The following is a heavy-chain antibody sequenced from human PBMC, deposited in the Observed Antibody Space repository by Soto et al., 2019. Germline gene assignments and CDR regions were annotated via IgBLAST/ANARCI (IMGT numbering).Heavy chain of an antibody. CDR2: ISGSGGST. J-gene: IGHJ3*02. V-gene: IGHV3-23*01. D-gene: IGHD3-22*01. CDR1: GFTFSSYA. Sequence: GGSLRLSCAASGFTFSSYAMSWVRQAPGKGLEWVSAISGSGGSTYYADSVKGRFTISRDNSKNTLYLQMNSLRAEDTALYYCAKDIYYYDSSGPDAFDIWGQGTMVTVSS. CDR3: AKDIYYYDSSGPDAFDI.